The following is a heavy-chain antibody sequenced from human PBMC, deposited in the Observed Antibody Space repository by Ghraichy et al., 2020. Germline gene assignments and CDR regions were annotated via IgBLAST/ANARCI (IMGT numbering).Heavy chain of an antibody. CDR1: GFPFSKNN. D-gene: IGHD2/OR15-2a*01. V-gene: IGHV3-30*18. CDR3: AKDSRDFQSHQYSAMDV. J-gene: IGHJ6*02. Sequence: GGSLRLSCAASGFPFSKNNIHWVRQAPGKGLEWVALISSDGGNQYYVDSVKGRFTISRDNSRNTLYLQMNSLRDEDTALYYCAKDSRDFQSHQYSAMDVWGQGTTVTVSS. CDR2: ISSDGGNQ.